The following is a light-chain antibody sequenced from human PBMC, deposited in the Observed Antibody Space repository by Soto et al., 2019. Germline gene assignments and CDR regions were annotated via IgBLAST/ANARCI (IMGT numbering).Light chain of an antibody. CDR1: QSISNW. Sequence: DIQMTQSPSTLSASVGDRVTITCRASQSISNWLAWYQQKPGKAPKLLIYKASSVKSGVPSRFSGSGSGTEFTLTISSLQPDDFATYFFQQYNSYSWTFGQGTKVEIK. J-gene: IGKJ1*01. CDR3: QQYNSYSWT. V-gene: IGKV1-5*03. CDR2: KAS.